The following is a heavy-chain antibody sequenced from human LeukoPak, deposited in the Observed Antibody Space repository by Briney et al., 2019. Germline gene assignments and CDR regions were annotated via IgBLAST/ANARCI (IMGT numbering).Heavy chain of an antibody. J-gene: IGHJ4*02. CDR3: AKDFEGFGELWGTFDY. V-gene: IGHV3-74*01. D-gene: IGHD3-10*01. CDR2: INSDGSST. CDR1: GFTFSSYW. Sequence: GGSLRLSCAASGFTFSSYWMHWVRQAPGKGLVWVSRINSDGSSTSYADSVKGRFTISRDNAKNTLYLQMNSLRAEDTAVYYCAKDFEGFGELWGTFDYWGQGTLVTVSS.